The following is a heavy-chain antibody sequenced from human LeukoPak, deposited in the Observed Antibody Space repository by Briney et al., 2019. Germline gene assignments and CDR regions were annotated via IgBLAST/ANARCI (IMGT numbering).Heavy chain of an antibody. D-gene: IGHD3-22*01. CDR1: GYTFTSYY. V-gene: IGHV1-46*01. CDR2: INPSGGST. J-gene: IGHJ4*02. Sequence: ASVKVSCKASGYTFTSYYMHWVRQAPGQGLEWMGIINPSGGSTSYAQTFQGRVTMTRDTSTSTVYMELSSLRSEDTSVYYCYYYDSSGYYNYWGQGTLVTVSS. CDR3: YYYDSSGYYNY.